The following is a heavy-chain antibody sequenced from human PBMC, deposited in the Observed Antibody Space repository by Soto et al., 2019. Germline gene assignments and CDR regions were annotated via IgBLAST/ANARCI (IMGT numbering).Heavy chain of an antibody. CDR1: GFTFSSYE. V-gene: IGHV3-48*03. D-gene: IGHD2-21*01. CDR3: ARSIRVASPGDY. CDR2: ISVSGSTK. J-gene: IGHJ4*02. Sequence: EVQLVESGGGLVQPGGSLRLSCAASGFTFSSYEINWVRQAPGKGLEWVSYISVSGSTKYYAESVKGRFTISRDNAKNSLYLQMNSLRAEDTAVYYYARSIRVASPGDYWGQGTLATVSS.